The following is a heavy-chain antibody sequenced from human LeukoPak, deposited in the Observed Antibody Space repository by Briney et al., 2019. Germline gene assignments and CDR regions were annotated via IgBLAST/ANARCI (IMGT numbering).Heavy chain of an antibody. CDR3: ASLPSLGYFDWLPRDY. CDR1: GDSISSSSYY. J-gene: IGHJ4*02. Sequence: PSETLSLTCTVSGDSISSSSYYWGWIRQPPGKGLEWIGSIYYSGSTYYNPSLKSRVTISVDTSKNQFSLKLSSVTAADTAVYYCASLPSLGYFDWLPRDYWGQGTLVTVSS. V-gene: IGHV4-39*07. D-gene: IGHD3-9*01. CDR2: IYYSGST.